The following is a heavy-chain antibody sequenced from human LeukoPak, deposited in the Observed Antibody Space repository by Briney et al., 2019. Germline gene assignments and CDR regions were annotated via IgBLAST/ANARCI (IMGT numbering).Heavy chain of an antibody. D-gene: IGHD5-12*01. CDR3: ARHDGGYDWGPFHS. J-gene: IGHJ4*02. CDR2: IYYSGST. Sequence: PSETLSLTCTVSGGSISTTNYYWGWIRQPPGKGLEWIGSIYYSGSTYYNPSLKSRVTISVEASKNQFSLNLRSVTAADTAVYYCARHDGGYDWGPFHSWGQGALVTVSS. V-gene: IGHV4-39*01. CDR1: GGSISTTNYY.